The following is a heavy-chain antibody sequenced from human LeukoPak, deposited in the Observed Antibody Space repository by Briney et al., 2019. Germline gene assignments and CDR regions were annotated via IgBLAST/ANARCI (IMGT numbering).Heavy chain of an antibody. V-gene: IGHV3-21*01. Sequence: GGSLRLSCAASGFTVSSNYMSCVRQAPGKGLEWVSSISSSSSYIYYADSVKGRFTISRDNAKNSLYLQMNSLRAEDTAVYYCARDAPLLYYDILTGYTTEFDYWGQGTLVTVSS. D-gene: IGHD3-9*01. CDR2: ISSSSSYI. J-gene: IGHJ4*02. CDR3: ARDAPLLYYDILTGYTTEFDY. CDR1: GFTVSSNY.